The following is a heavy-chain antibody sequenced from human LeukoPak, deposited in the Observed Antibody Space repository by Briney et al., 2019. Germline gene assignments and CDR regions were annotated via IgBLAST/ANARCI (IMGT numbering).Heavy chain of an antibody. Sequence: ASVKVSCKASGGTFSSYAISWARQGPGQGLEWMGGIIPIFGTANYAQKFQGRVTITADESTSTAYMELSSLRSEDTAVYYCASSGTGGSGTTDEYYFGYWGQGTLVTVSS. CDR1: GGTFSSYA. CDR2: IIPIFGTA. CDR3: ASSGTGGSGTTDEYYFGY. J-gene: IGHJ4*02. V-gene: IGHV1-69*13. D-gene: IGHD1-14*01.